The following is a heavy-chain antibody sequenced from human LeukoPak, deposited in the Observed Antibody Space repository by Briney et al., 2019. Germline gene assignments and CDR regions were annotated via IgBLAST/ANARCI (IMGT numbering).Heavy chain of an antibody. D-gene: IGHD6-13*01. J-gene: IGHJ4*02. V-gene: IGHV3-48*01. CDR3: ARDSSSRNFDY. Sequence: GGSLRLSCAASGFTFSSYSMNWVRQAPGKGLEWVSYISSSSSTIYYADSVKGRFTISRDNAKNSLYLQMNSLRAEDTAVYYCARDSSSRNFDYWGQGTLVTVSS. CDR1: GFTFSSYS. CDR2: ISSSSSTI.